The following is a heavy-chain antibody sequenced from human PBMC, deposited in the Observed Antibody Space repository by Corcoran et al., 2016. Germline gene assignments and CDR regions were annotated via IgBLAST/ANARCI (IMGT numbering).Heavy chain of an antibody. CDR2: IYYSGST. J-gene: IGHJ6*02. CDR1: GGSISSSSYY. Sequence: QLQLQESGPGLVKPSETLSLTCTVSGGSISSSSYYWGWIRQPPGKGLEWLGSIYYSGSTYYNPSLKSRVTISVDTSKNQFSLKLSSVTAADTAVYYWARGRGRRNAFGSGSEDYYYYCMDVWGQGTTVTVSS. CDR3: ARGRGRRNAFGSGSEDYYYYCMDV. D-gene: IGHD3-3*01. V-gene: IGHV4-39*07.